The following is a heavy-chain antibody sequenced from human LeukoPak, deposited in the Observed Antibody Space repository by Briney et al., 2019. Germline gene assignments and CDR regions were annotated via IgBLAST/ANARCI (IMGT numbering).Heavy chain of an antibody. Sequence: GGSLRLSCVASGFNFRSYGMHWVRQAPDKGLEWVAIIWYDGSDKYYADSVKGRFTISRDNSRNTLYLQMNSLRAEDTAVYYCARDLGSSGFFDYWGQGTLVTVSP. CDR3: ARDLGSSGFFDY. D-gene: IGHD6-19*01. CDR2: IWYDGSDK. V-gene: IGHV3-33*01. J-gene: IGHJ4*02. CDR1: GFNFRSYG.